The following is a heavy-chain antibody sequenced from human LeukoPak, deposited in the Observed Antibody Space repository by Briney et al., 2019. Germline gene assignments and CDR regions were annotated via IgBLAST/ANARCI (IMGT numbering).Heavy chain of an antibody. Sequence: SETLSLTCTVSGGSISSYYWSWIRQPPGKGLEWIGYIYYSGSTNCNPSLKNRVTISVDTSKNQFSLKLSSVTAADTAVYYCARGYYDILTGPAPDAFDIWGQGTMVTVSS. V-gene: IGHV4-59*01. CDR1: GGSISSYY. CDR3: ARGYYDILTGPAPDAFDI. D-gene: IGHD3-9*01. J-gene: IGHJ3*02. CDR2: IYYSGST.